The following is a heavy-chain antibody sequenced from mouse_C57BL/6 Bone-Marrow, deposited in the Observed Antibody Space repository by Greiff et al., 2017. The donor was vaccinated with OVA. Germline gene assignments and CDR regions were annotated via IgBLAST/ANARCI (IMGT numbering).Heavy chain of an antibody. D-gene: IGHD1-1*01. CDR1: GFTFSSYA. J-gene: IGHJ4*01. CDR3: ARGVGRYYAMDY. Sequence: EVMLVESGGGLVKPGGSLKLSCAASGFTFSSYAMSWVRQTPEKRLEWVATLSDGGSYTYYPDTVQGRFTISRDNATNNLYLQMSHLKSEDTAMYYGARGVGRYYAMDYWGQGTSVTVSS. V-gene: IGHV5-4*03. CDR2: LSDGGSYT.